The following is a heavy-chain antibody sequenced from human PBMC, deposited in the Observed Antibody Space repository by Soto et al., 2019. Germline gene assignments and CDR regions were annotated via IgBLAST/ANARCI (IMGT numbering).Heavy chain of an antibody. CDR1: GFTFSSYG. CDR2: ISYDGSNK. CDR3: AKDQSGWNNVGDWFDP. V-gene: IGHV3-30*18. Sequence: PGGSLGLSCAASGFTFSSYGMHWVRQAPGKGLEWVAVISYDGSNKYYADSVKGRFTISRDNSKNTLYLQMNSLRAEDTAVYYCAKDQSGWNNVGDWFDPWGQGTLVTVSS. D-gene: IGHD6-19*01. J-gene: IGHJ5*02.